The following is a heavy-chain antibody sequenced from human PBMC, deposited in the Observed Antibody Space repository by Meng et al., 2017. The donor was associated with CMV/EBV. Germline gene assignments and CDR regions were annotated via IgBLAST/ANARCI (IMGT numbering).Heavy chain of an antibody. V-gene: IGHV1-69*12. CDR3: EQGYTGP. CDR2: IIPIFGPA. Sequence: VQQGKSGAGVTRAGSPVKVSCKASGRTFSSDAISWVRQAPGQGLEWMGGIIPIFGPANYAQKLQSRVTITADESTSTAYMELSSLRSEDTAVYYCEQGYTGPWGQRTLVTVSS. D-gene: IGHD1-26*01. CDR1: GRTFSSDA. J-gene: IGHJ5*02.